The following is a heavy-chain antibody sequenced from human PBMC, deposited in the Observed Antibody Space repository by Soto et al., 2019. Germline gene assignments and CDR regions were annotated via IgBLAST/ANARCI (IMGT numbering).Heavy chain of an antibody. Sequence: EVQLVESGGGLGQPGGSLRLSCAASGFTFSDHYMDWVRQAPGKGLEWVGRTRNKANSYTTEYAASVKGRFTISRDDSKNSLYLQMNSLKTEDTAVYYCARLSSMRVADYWGQGTLVTVSS. J-gene: IGHJ4*02. D-gene: IGHD3-22*01. CDR1: GFTFSDHY. CDR3: ARLSSMRVADY. CDR2: TRNKANSYTT. V-gene: IGHV3-72*01.